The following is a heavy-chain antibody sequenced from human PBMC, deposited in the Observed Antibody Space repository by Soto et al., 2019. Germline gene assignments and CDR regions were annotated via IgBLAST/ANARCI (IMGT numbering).Heavy chain of an antibody. CDR2: ISGSGGTT. V-gene: IGHV3-23*01. Sequence: EVQLLESGGGLVQPGGSLRISCIGSGFTFSSNAMSWVRQAPGKGLEWVSAISGSGGTTYYADSVKGRFAVSRDNSNNTRYVQMNSLRAEDTAVYYCAKQRAGFGAGSDTYYFDYWGQGTLVSVSS. CDR1: GFTFSSNA. D-gene: IGHD3-10*01. CDR3: AKQRAGFGAGSDTYYFDY. J-gene: IGHJ4*02.